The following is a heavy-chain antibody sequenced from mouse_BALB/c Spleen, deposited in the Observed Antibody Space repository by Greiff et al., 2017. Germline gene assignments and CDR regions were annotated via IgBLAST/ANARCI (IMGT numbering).Heavy chain of an antibody. D-gene: IGHD2-14*01. CDR1: GFSLTSYG. CDR2: IWAGGST. V-gene: IGHV2-9*02. CDR3: ATLYYRYDGFYAMDY. J-gene: IGHJ4*01. Sequence: QVQLKESGPGLVAPSQSLSITCTVSGFSLTSYGVHWVRQPPGKGLEWLGVIWAGGSTNYNSALMSRLSISKDNSKSQVFLKMNSLQTDDTAMYYCATLYYRYDGFYAMDYWGQGTSVTVSS.